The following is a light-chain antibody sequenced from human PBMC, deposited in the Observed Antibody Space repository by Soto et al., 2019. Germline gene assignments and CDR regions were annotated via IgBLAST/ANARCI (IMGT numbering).Light chain of an antibody. J-gene: IGKJ5*01. V-gene: IGKV1-12*01. CDR3: QQANSFPVT. CDR1: QDINTY. CDR2: VAA. Sequence: IQMTQSPSYMSAFVCDRITISCLASQDINTYLAWYQQKPGKAPKLLIYVAASLESGVPTRFSGSGSGTDFTRTISSVQPEDFATYYCQQANSFPVTFGQGTRLE.